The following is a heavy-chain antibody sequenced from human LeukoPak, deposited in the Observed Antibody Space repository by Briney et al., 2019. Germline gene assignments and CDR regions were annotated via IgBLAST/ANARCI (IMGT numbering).Heavy chain of an antibody. J-gene: IGHJ5*02. V-gene: IGHV4-59*10. CDR3: ARDSGTTGEVKFDP. CDR1: GGSFSGYY. CDR2: IYVTGST. D-gene: IGHD1-7*01. Sequence: SETLSLTCAVYGGSFSGYYWSWIRQPPGKGLEWIGRIYVTGSTTYNPSLESRVTMSLDTSKNHFSLKLRSVTAADTAVYYCARDSGTTGEVKFDPWGQGTLVTVSS.